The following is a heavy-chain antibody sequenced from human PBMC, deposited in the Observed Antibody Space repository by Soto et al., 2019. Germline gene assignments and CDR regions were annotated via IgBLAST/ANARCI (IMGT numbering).Heavy chain of an antibody. CDR3: ARSGWEGGYCSGGSCPDYYMDV. CDR1: GYSFTSYW. D-gene: IGHD2-15*01. V-gene: IGHV5-51*01. Sequence: GESLKISCKGSGYSFTSYWIGWVRQMPGKGLEWMGIIYPGDSDTRYSPSFQGQVTISADKSISTAYLQWSSLKASDTAMYYCARSGWEGGYCSGGSCPDYYMDVWGKGTTVTVSS. CDR2: IYPGDSDT. J-gene: IGHJ6*03.